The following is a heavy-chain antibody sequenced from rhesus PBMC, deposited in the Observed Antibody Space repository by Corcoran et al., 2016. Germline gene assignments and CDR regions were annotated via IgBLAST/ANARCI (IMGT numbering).Heavy chain of an antibody. J-gene: IGHJ4*01. CDR3: ARGGYNWNYPPDY. D-gene: IGHD1-26*01. V-gene: IGHV3-201*01. CDR1: GFTFDDYA. CDR2: INCSGGST. Sequence: EVQLVESGGGVVQPGGSLRLSCAASGFTFDDYALHWVRQAQGKGLEWVFGINCSGGSTYYTDSVKGQFTISRDNAKNSLYLQMGSLRAEDTALYYCARGGYNWNYPPDYWGQGVLVTVSS.